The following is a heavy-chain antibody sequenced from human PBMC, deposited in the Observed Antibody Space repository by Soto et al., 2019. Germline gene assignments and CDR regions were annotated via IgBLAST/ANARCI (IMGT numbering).Heavy chain of an antibody. J-gene: IGHJ6*02. D-gene: IGHD3-22*01. CDR2: ISAYNGNT. Sequence: GASGKVSCKASGYTFTSYGISWVRQAPGQGLEWMGWISAYNGNTNYAQKLQGRVTMTTDTSTSTAYMELRSLRSDDTAVYYCARDRVWLLHTQPADGMDVWGQGTTVTVSS. CDR1: GYTFTSYG. CDR3: ARDRVWLLHTQPADGMDV. V-gene: IGHV1-18*04.